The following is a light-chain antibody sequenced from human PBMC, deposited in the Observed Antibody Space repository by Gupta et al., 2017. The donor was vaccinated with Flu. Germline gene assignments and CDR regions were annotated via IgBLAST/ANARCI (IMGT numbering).Light chain of an antibody. V-gene: IGKV2-28*01. J-gene: IGKJ1*01. CDR3: MQALQTPRT. Sequence: DIVMTQSPLSLPVTPGEPASLSCRSSQSLLHNNGNNYLDWYLQKPGQSPQLLIYLGSNRASGVPDRFSGSGSGTDFTLKISRVEAEDVGVYYCMQALQTPRTFGQGTKVEIK. CDR1: QSLLHNNGNNY. CDR2: LGS.